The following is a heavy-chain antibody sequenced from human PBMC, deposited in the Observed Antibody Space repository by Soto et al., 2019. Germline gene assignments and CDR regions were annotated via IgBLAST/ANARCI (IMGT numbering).Heavy chain of an antibody. CDR1: GGTFSSYT. CDR2: IIPILGIA. Sequence: SVKVSCKASGGTFSSYTISWVRQAPGQGLEWMGRIIPILGIANYAQKFQGRVTITADKSTSTAYMELSSLRSEDTAVYYCARAQGLLDNWFEPWGQGTLVTVSS. CDR3: ARAQGLLDNWFEP. V-gene: IGHV1-69*02. J-gene: IGHJ5*02. D-gene: IGHD2-15*01.